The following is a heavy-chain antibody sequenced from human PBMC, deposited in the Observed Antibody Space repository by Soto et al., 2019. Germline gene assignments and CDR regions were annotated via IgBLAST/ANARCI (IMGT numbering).Heavy chain of an antibody. D-gene: IGHD3-10*01. CDR1: GFTVSYNY. J-gene: IGHJ3*02. CDR2: IYRGGDT. Sequence: GGSLRLSCAVSGFTVSYNYMNWVRQALGKGLEWVSVIYRGGDTFYADSVKGRFTISRDNSKNTLYLQMNSLRAEDTAVYYCARGMYGSGSYYIGDAFDMWGQGTMVTVSS. CDR3: ARGMYGSGSYYIGDAFDM. V-gene: IGHV3-53*01.